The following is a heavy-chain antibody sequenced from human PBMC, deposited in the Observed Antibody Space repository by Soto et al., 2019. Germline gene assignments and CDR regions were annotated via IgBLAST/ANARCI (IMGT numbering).Heavy chain of an antibody. V-gene: IGHV3-33*01. J-gene: IGHJ6*02. CDR1: GFTFSSYG. D-gene: IGHD6-19*01. CDR2: IWYDGSNK. Sequence: GGSLRLSCAASGFTFSSYGMHWVRQAPGKGLEWVAVIWYDGSNKYYADSVKGRFTISRDNSKNTLYLQMNSLRAEDTAVYYCAREGVRAVAGPGYGMDVWGQGTTVTVSS. CDR3: AREGVRAVAGPGYGMDV.